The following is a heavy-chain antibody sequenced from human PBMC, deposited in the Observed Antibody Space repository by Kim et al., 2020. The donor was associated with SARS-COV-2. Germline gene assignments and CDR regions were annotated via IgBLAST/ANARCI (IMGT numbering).Heavy chain of an antibody. J-gene: IGHJ4*02. Sequence: TKYQRECQGSVTITRDPSASTAYVELSSLRSEDTAVYYCARDPSRIAVAGTFDYWGQGTLVTVSS. CDR2: T. V-gene: IGHV1-3*01. D-gene: IGHD6-19*01. CDR3: ARDPSRIAVAGTFDY.